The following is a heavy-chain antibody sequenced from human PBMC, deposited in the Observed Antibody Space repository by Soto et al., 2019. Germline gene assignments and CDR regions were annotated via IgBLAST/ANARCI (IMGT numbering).Heavy chain of an antibody. D-gene: IGHD6-19*01. CDR2: IYPGDSDT. CDR1: GYSFTSYW. Sequence: GESRKISCKGSGYSFTSYWIGWVRQMPGKGLEWMGIIYPGDSDTRYSPSFQGQVTISADKSISTAYLQWSSLKASDTAMYYFARPHLPRAVAVYSDYWGQGTLVTVSS. V-gene: IGHV5-51*01. CDR3: ARPHLPRAVAVYSDY. J-gene: IGHJ4*02.